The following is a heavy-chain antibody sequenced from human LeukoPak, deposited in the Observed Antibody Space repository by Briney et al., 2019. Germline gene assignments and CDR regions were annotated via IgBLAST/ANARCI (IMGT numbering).Heavy chain of an antibody. V-gene: IGHV4-39*07. D-gene: IGHD3-10*01. CDR2: IYHSGST. Sequence: PSETLSLTCTVSGGSISSSSYYWGWIRQPPGKGLEWIGSIYHSGSTYYNPSLKSRVTISVDTSKNQFSLKLSSVTAADTAVYYCARESLVRGLYWGQGTLVTVSS. CDR3: ARESLVRGLY. J-gene: IGHJ4*02. CDR1: GGSISSSSYY.